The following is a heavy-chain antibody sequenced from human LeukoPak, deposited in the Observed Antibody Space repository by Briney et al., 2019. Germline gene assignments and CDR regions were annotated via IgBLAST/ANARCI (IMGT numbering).Heavy chain of an antibody. J-gene: IGHJ5*02. Sequence: LRLSCAASGFTFSDYYMSWIRQAPGKGLEWIGYIYYSGSTYYNPSLKSRVTISVDTSKNQFSLKLSSVTAADTAVYYCAREGYYDSSVSAWFDPWGQGTLVTVSS. CDR2: IYYSGST. V-gene: IGHV4-31*02. D-gene: IGHD3-22*01. CDR3: AREGYYDSSVSAWFDP. CDR1: GFTFSDYY.